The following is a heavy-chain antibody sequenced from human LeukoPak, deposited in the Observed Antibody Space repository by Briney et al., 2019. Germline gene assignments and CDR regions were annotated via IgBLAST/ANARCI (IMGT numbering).Heavy chain of an antibody. CDR1: GGSISSYY. J-gene: IGHJ4*02. CDR2: IYYSGST. V-gene: IGHV4-59*08. Sequence: SETLSLTCTVSGGSISSYYWSWIRQPPVKGMEWIGYIYYSGSTNYNPSLKSRVTISVDTSKNQFSLKLSSVTAADTAVYYCARLLNGDYGDYWGQGTLVTVSS. CDR3: ARLLNGDYGDY. D-gene: IGHD4-17*01.